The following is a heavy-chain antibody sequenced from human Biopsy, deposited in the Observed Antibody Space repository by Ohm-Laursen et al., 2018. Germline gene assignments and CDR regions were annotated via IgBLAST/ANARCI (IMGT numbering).Heavy chain of an antibody. CDR3: ASGDIGGIGLDV. CDR1: GDTLTTSA. D-gene: IGHD3-16*01. CDR2: IIPILGTV. V-gene: IGHV1-69*04. Sequence: GSSVYVSCKASGDTLTTSAIRWVRQVPGQGLDWMGSIIPILGTVDYGQNFQGRVTIMANTSTTFLELTSLRYDDTAVYYCASGDIGGIGLDVWGLGTTVTVSS. J-gene: IGHJ6*02.